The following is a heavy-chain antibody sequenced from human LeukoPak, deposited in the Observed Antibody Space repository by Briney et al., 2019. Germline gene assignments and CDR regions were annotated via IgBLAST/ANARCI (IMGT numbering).Heavy chain of an antibody. D-gene: IGHD3-10*01. Sequence: PSETLSLTCTVSGDSISSYYWYWIRQSPGKGLEWIGYIYHGGSTKNNPSLKRRLTMSLDTSKNQFSLKLSSVTATDTAIYYCARELSPGRFGAFPPAFDIWGQGTMVTVSS. CDR2: IYHGGST. V-gene: IGHV4-59*01. J-gene: IGHJ3*02. CDR1: GDSISSYY. CDR3: ARELSPGRFGAFPPAFDI.